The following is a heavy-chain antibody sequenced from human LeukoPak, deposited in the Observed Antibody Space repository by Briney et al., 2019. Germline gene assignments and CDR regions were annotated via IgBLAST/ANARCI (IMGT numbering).Heavy chain of an antibody. J-gene: IGHJ4*02. CDR3: ARENFDWLHYFDY. CDR2: ISSSSSYI. D-gene: IGHD3-9*01. Sequence: GGSLRLSCAASGLTFSSYSMNWVRQAPGKGLEWVSSISSSSSYIYYADSVKGRFTISRDNAKNSLYLQMNSLRAEDTAVYYCARENFDWLHYFDYWGQGTLVTVSS. V-gene: IGHV3-21*01. CDR1: GLTFSSYS.